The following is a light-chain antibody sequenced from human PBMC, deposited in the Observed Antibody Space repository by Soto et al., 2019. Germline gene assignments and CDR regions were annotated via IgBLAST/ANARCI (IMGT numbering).Light chain of an antibody. CDR2: DVS. J-gene: IGLJ2*01. Sequence: QSVLTQPASVSGSPGQSITISCTGTSSDVGGYNYVSWYQRHPGKAPKLMIYDVSNRPSGVSNRFSGSKSGNTASLTISGLQAEDEADYYCSSHASSSTLVVFGGGTKVTVL. CDR3: SSHASSSTLVV. CDR1: SSDVGGYNY. V-gene: IGLV2-14*01.